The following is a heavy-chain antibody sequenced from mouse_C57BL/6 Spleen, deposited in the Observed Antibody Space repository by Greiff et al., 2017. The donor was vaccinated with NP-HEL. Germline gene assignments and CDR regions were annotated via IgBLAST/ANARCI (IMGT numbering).Heavy chain of an antibody. CDR1: GYTFTDYN. CDR2: INPNNGGT. Sequence: VQLQQSGPELVKPGASVKMSCKASGYTFTDYNMHWVKQSHGKSLEWIGYINPNNGGTSYNQKFKGKATLTVNKSSSTAYMELRSLTSEDSAVYYCARLGWLLPYYFDYWGQGTTLTVSS. V-gene: IGHV1-22*01. J-gene: IGHJ2*01. D-gene: IGHD2-3*01. CDR3: ARLGWLLPYYFDY.